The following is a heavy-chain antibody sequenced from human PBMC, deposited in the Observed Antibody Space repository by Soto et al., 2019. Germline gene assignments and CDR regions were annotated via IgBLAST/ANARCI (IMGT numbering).Heavy chain of an antibody. Sequence: EVQLLESGGGLVQPGGSLRLSCAASGFTFSSYAMSWVRQAPGKGLEWVSAISGSGGRTYYADSVKGRFTISRDNSKNTLYLQMNSLRAEDTAVYYCAKARIRLRFRSGFDYWGQGTLVTVSS. J-gene: IGHJ4*02. D-gene: IGHD5-12*01. CDR3: AKARIRLRFRSGFDY. V-gene: IGHV3-23*01. CDR1: GFTFSSYA. CDR2: ISGSGGRT.